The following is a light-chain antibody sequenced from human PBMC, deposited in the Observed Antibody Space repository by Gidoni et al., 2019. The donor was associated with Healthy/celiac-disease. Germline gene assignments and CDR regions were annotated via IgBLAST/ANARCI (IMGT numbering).Light chain of an antibody. Sequence: VIWMTQSPSLLSASTGYRVTISCRMRKGISSYLAWYQQKPGKAPELLLYAASTLQSGVPSRFSGSGSGTDFTLTISCLQSEDFATYYCQQYYSFPRTFGQGTKVEIK. V-gene: IGKV1D-8*01. CDR1: KGISSY. CDR2: AAS. CDR3: QQYYSFPRT. J-gene: IGKJ1*01.